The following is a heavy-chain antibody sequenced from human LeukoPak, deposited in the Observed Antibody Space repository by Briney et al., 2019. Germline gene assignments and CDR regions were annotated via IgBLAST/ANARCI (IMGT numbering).Heavy chain of an antibody. CDR1: GFSFTSYG. D-gene: IGHD3-10*01. J-gene: IGHJ3*02. CDR3: ARTMAAHAFDI. V-gene: IGHV1-18*01. CDR2: ISGYNGKT. Sequence: ASVKVSCKASGFSFTSYGISWERQAPGQGLEWMGWISGYNGKTNYAQKFQDRVTMTTDTSTSTVYMEMRNLRSDDTAVYYCARTMAAHAFDIWGQGTMVTVSS.